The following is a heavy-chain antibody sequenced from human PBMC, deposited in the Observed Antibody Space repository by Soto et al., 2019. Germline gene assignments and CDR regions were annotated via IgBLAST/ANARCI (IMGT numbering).Heavy chain of an antibody. D-gene: IGHD2-21*01. J-gene: IGHJ4*02. CDR1: GFTFSSYW. CDR2: MNQHGSDI. V-gene: IGHV3-7*03. CDR3: ASNTYCPPTCYQGHDN. Sequence: EVQLVESGGDLVQPGGSLRLSCAAAGFTFSSYWMDWVRQSPGKGLEWVASMNQHGSDIQYVDSVRDRFTISRNNARNILYLLMNNHRVEDQAIYYCASNTYCPPTCYQGHDNWGQGTLVTVSS.